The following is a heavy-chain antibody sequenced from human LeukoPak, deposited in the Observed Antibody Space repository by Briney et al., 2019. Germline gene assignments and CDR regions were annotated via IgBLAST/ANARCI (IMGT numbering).Heavy chain of an antibody. V-gene: IGHV3-48*03. CDR3: AHLAVASDFDY. CDR2: ISSGASTM. CDR1: GFMFSSFE. Sequence: GGSLRLSCAASGFMFSSFEMCSVRQAPGKGLEWVSYISSGASTMYYADSVKGRFTISRDNAKNSLFLQMNSLRAEDTAVYYCAHLAVASDFDYWGQGTLVTVSS. D-gene: IGHD6-19*01. J-gene: IGHJ4*02.